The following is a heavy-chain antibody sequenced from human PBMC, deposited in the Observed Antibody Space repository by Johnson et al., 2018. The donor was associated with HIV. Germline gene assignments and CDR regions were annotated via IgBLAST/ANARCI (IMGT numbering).Heavy chain of an antibody. D-gene: IGHD3-22*01. V-gene: IGHV3-64*04. CDR3: ARIRVAVITEVGAFDI. CDR1: GFTFSSYA. J-gene: IGHJ3*02. Sequence: QVQLVESGGGVVQPGGSLRLSCAASGFTFSSYAMHWVRQAPGKGLEYVSAISSNGGSTYYAHSVKGRFTISRDNSKSTLFLQMNSLRPEDTAVYYCARIRVAVITEVGAFDIWGQGTMVTVSS. CDR2: ISSNGGST.